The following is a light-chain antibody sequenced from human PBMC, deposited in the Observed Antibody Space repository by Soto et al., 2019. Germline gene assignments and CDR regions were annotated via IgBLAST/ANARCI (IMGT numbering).Light chain of an antibody. CDR1: QSVSSS. J-gene: IGKJ4*01. CDR2: GIS. V-gene: IGKV3-15*01. Sequence: EIVMTQSPATLSVSPGERATLSCRASQSVSSSLAWYQQKPGQAPRLLIYGISTRATGLPGRFSGSGSGTEFTLTISSLQSEELAVYYCQQYNNWPLTFGGGTKVESK. CDR3: QQYNNWPLT.